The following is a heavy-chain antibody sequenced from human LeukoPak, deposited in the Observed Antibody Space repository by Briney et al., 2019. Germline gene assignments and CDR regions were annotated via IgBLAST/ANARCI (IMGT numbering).Heavy chain of an antibody. CDR3: ARAGRWELLPDAFDI. J-gene: IGHJ3*02. Sequence: GASVKVSCKASGYTFTGYYMHWVRQAPGQGLEWMGGIIPILAAADYPQKYQGRVTITTDESTSTVFMELSSLRSEDTAVYYCARAGRWELLPDAFDIWGQGTMVTVSS. D-gene: IGHD1-26*01. CDR2: IIPILAAA. CDR1: GYTFTGYY. V-gene: IGHV1-69*16.